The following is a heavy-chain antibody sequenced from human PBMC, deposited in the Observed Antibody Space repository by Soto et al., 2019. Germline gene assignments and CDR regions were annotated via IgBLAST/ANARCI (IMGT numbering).Heavy chain of an antibody. CDR2: ISSSGSTI. CDR1: GFTFSDYY. CDR3: ARDRAGLWRDYIWGSYRPRGWFDP. J-gene: IGHJ5*02. V-gene: IGHV3-11*01. D-gene: IGHD3-16*02. Sequence: GGSLRLSCAASGFTFSDYYMSWIRQAPGKGLEWVSYISSSGSTIYYADSVKGRFTISRDNAKNSLYLQMNSLRAEDTAVYYCARDRAGLWRDYIWGSYRPRGWFDPWGQGTLVTVSS.